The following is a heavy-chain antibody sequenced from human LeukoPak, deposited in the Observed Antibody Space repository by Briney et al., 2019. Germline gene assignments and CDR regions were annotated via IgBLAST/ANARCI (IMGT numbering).Heavy chain of an antibody. CDR2: TYYRSKWYN. J-gene: IGHJ6*02. Sequence: SQTLSLTCAISGDSVSSNSAAWNWIRQSPSRGLEWLGRTYYRSKWYNDYAVSVKSRITINPDTSKNQFSLQLNSVTPEDTAVYYCARDWWWYCSGGSCGRPARVGYYYYGMDVWGQGTTVTVSS. D-gene: IGHD2-15*01. CDR3: ARDWWWYCSGGSCGRPARVGYYYYGMDV. V-gene: IGHV6-1*01. CDR1: GDSVSSNSAA.